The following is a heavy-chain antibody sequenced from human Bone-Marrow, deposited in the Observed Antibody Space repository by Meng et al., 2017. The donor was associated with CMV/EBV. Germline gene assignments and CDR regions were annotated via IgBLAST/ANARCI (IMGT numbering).Heavy chain of an antibody. CDR3: ARGWLQFDY. Sequence: GESLKISCAVSGFTFSNYAMNWVRQAPGKGLEWISYISSSNISIYYADSVRGRFTISRDNAKNSLFLQMNSLRADDTALYFCARGWLQFDYWGQGALVTV. J-gene: IGHJ4*02. V-gene: IGHV3-48*01. CDR1: GFTFSNYA. CDR2: ISSSNISI. D-gene: IGHD5-24*01.